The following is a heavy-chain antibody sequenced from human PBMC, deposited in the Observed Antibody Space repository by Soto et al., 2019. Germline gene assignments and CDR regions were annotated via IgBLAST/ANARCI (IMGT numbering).Heavy chain of an antibody. D-gene: IGHD4-4*01. CDR2: IYYSGST. CDR1: GGSISSGGYY. CDR3: ANDYTNYGAFDM. V-gene: IGHV4-31*03. Sequence: QVQLQESGPGLVKPSQTLSLTCTVSGGSISSGGYYWSWIRQHPGKGLEWIGYIYYSGSTYYNPSLKSRVTISVDTSNNQFILRLRYVTAADTAVYYCANDYTNYGAFDMWGQGTKVTVSS. J-gene: IGHJ3*02.